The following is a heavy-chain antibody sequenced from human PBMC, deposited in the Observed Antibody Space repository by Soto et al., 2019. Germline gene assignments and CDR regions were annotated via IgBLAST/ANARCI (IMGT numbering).Heavy chain of an antibody. D-gene: IGHD6-19*01. CDR1: GYTFTSYP. V-gene: IGHV1-3*04. CDR2: INTGNGNT. CDR3: ARSEYNSGWYDY. Sequence: ASVKVSCKASGYTFTSYPMHWVRQAPGQRLEWMGWINTGNGNTKYSQKFQGRVTITRDTSASTAYMELSSLRSEDTAVYYCARSEYNSGWYDYWGQGTLVTVSS. J-gene: IGHJ4*02.